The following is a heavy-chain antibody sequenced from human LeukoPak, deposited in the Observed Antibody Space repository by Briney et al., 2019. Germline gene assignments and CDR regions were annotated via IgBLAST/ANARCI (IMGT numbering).Heavy chain of an antibody. CDR3: ARDSAYNYGFDY. CDR2: IYYSGST. J-gene: IGHJ4*02. CDR1: GGSISSYY. D-gene: IGHD5-18*01. Sequence: SETLSLTCTVSGGSISSYYWSWIRQAPGKGLEWIGYIYYSGSTNYNPSLKSRVTISVGTSKDQFSLKLNSLTAADTAVYYCARDSAYNYGFDYWGQGTLVTVSS. V-gene: IGHV4-59*01.